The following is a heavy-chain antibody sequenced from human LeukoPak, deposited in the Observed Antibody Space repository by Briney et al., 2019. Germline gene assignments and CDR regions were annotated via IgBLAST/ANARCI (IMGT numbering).Heavy chain of an antibody. CDR2: ISGSGGST. Sequence: GGSLRLSCAASGFTFSSYAMSWVRQAPGKGLEWVSAISGSGGSTYYADSVKGRFTISRDNSKNTLYLQMNNLTAEDTAIYYCARGYLYIDFWTGYPYFDYWGQGAQVIVSS. V-gene: IGHV3-23*01. CDR3: ARGYLYIDFWTGYPYFDY. J-gene: IGHJ4*02. CDR1: GFTFSSYA. D-gene: IGHD3/OR15-3a*01.